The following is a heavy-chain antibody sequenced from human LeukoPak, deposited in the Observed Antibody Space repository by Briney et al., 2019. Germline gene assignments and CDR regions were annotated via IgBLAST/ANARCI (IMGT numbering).Heavy chain of an antibody. Sequence: EASVKVSCKASGYTFSGYYMHWVRQAPGQGLEWVGWINPNSGGTNYAQKFQGRVTMTRDTSISTAYMELSRLLSGDTAVYYCARGKTMVYCGGDCYRFDNWGQGTLATVSS. D-gene: IGHD2-21*02. CDR1: GYTFSGYY. J-gene: IGHJ4*02. CDR3: ARGKTMVYCGGDCYRFDN. V-gene: IGHV1-2*02. CDR2: INPNSGGT.